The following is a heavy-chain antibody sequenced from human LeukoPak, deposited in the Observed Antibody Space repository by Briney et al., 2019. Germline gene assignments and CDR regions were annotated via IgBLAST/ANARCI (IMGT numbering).Heavy chain of an antibody. CDR1: GFTVSSNY. J-gene: IGHJ6*03. V-gene: IGHV3-66*02. CDR3: AKDQIAAAGYYYYYYMDV. Sequence: GGSLRLSCAASGFTVSSNYMSWVRQAPGKGLEWVSVIYSGGSAYYADSVKGRFTISRDNSKNTLYLQMNSLRAEDTAVYYCAKDQIAAAGYYYYYYMDVWGKGTTVTVSS. CDR2: IYSGGSA. D-gene: IGHD6-13*01.